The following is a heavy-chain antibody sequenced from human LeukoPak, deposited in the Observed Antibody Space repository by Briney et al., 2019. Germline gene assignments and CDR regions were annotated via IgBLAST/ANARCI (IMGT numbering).Heavy chain of an antibody. J-gene: IGHJ4*02. CDR3: ARQIRRDGYVYPRYRHGLFDY. CDR1: GGSFSGYY. V-gene: IGHV4-34*01. CDR2: TNHSGST. D-gene: IGHD5-24*01. Sequence: PSETLSLTCAVYGGSFSGYYWSWIRQPPGKGLEWIGETNHSGSTNYNPSLKSRVTISVDTSKNQFSLKLSSVTAADTAVYYCARQIRRDGYVYPRYRHGLFDYWGQGTLVTVSS.